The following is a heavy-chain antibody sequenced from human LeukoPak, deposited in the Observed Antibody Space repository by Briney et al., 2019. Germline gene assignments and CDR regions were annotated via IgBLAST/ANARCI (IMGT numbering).Heavy chain of an antibody. D-gene: IGHD3-9*01. CDR1: GGSFSGYY. CDR3: ARVFRLYYDILTGYYAY. V-gene: IGHV4-34*01. Sequence: PSETLSLTCAVYGGSFSGYYWSWIRQPPGKGLEWIGEINHSGSTNYNPSLKSRVTISVDTSKNQFSLKLSSVTAADTAVYYCARVFRLYYDILTGYYAYWGQGTLVTVSS. J-gene: IGHJ4*02. CDR2: INHSGST.